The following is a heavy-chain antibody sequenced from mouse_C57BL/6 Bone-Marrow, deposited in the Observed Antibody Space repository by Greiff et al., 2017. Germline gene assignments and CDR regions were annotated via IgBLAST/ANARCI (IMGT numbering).Heavy chain of an antibody. D-gene: IGHD1-1*01. CDR3: ARLPTTVVAY. CDR1: GYTFTSYW. V-gene: IGHV1-55*01. Sequence: QVQLQQPGAELVKPGASVKMSCKASGYTFTSYWITWVKQRPGQGLEWIGDIYPGSGSTNYNEKFKSKATLTVETSSSTAYMQLSSLTSGDSAVYYCARLPTTVVAYWGQGPTLTVSS. J-gene: IGHJ2*01. CDR2: IYPGSGST.